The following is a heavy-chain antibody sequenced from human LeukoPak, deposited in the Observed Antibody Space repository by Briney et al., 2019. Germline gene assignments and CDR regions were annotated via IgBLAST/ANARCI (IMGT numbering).Heavy chain of an antibody. CDR3: ARWQGDDDFDI. V-gene: IGHV3-74*01. Sequence: GGSLRLYCAASGFTFSSYWMHWVRQAPGKGLVWVSRINSDGSSTSYADSVKGRFTISRDNAKNTLYLQMNSLRAEDTAVYYCARWQGDDDFDIWGQGTMVTVSS. D-gene: IGHD1-26*01. J-gene: IGHJ3*02. CDR2: INSDGSST. CDR1: GFTFSSYW.